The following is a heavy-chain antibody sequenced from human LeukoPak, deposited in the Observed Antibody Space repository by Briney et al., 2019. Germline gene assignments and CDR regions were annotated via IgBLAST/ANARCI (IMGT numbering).Heavy chain of an antibody. CDR1: GYTFTSYD. Sequence: ASVKVSCKASGYTFTSYDINWVRQATGQGLEWMGWMNPNSGNTGYAQKFQGRVTITRNTSISTACMELSSLRSEDTAVYYCARGRPSYGSGSYYNEDYWGQGTLVTVSS. CDR2: MNPNSGNT. V-gene: IGHV1-8*03. CDR3: ARGRPSYGSGSYYNEDY. D-gene: IGHD3-10*01. J-gene: IGHJ4*02.